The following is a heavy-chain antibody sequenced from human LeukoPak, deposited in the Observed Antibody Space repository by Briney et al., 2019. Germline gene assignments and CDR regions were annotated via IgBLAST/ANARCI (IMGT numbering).Heavy chain of an antibody. CDR2: IYTSGST. D-gene: IGHD3-16*01. Sequence: SETLSLTCTVSGGSISSGSYYWSWIRQPAGKGLEWIARIYTSGSTNYNPSLKSRVTISVDTSKNQFSLKLSSVTAADTAVYYCARGRLGFLYYYYYMDVWGKGTTVTVSS. CDR1: GGSISSGSYY. J-gene: IGHJ6*03. V-gene: IGHV4-61*02. CDR3: ARGRLGFLYYYYYMDV.